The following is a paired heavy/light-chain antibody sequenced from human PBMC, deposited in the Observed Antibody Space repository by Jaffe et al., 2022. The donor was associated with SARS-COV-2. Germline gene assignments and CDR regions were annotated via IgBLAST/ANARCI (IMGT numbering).Heavy chain of an antibody. V-gene: IGHV3-30*04. CDR3: ARDVGPNAYGEKLDF. CDR2: ISNDGTKK. Sequence: QMQLVESGGGVVQPGRSLRLSCAASGFTFSHNAIHWVRQAPGEGLDWVALISNDGTKKYYADSVRGRFTISRDNFKNTLYLEMNSLRAEDTAVYYCARDVGPNAYGEKLDFWGQGTLVTVSS. D-gene: IGHD4-17*01. CDR1: GFTFSHNA. J-gene: IGHJ4*02.
Light chain of an antibody. V-gene: IGKV4-1*01. J-gene: IGKJ4*01. Sequence: DIVMTQSPDSLAVSLGERATINCKSSQSVLYSSNSKNYLTWYQQKPGQPPKLLIYWASTRESGVPDRFSGSGSGTDFTLTISSLQAEDVAVYYCQQYYSTPLTFGGGTKVEIK. CDR2: WAS. CDR1: QSVLYSSNSKNY. CDR3: QQYYSTPLT.